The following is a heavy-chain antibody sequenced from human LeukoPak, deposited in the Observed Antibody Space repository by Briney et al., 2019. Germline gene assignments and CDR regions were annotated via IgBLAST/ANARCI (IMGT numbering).Heavy chain of an antibody. CDR3: ARGMGGVPWADY. Sequence: ASVKVSCKASEATFGTYAISWVRQAPGQGLKWMGRIIPILGIANYAQKFQGRVTITADKSTSTAYMELSSLRSEDTAVYFCARGMGGVPWADYWGQGTLVTVSS. CDR2: IIPILGIA. CDR1: EATFGTYA. D-gene: IGHD3-16*01. J-gene: IGHJ4*02. V-gene: IGHV1-69*04.